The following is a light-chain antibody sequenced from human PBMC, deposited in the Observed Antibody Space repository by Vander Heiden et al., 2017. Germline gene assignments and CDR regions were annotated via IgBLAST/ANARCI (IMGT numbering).Light chain of an antibody. V-gene: IGLV6-57*01. CDR2: EDN. CDR3: QSFDDSSLWV. Sequence: NFILTQPHSVSESPEKTVTISCTRTSGSIASNYGQWYQQRPGSSPTTVIYEDNQRPSGVPDRFSGSVDSSSNSAPLTISGLKPEDEADYYCQSFDDSSLWVFGGGTKLTVL. CDR1: SGSIASNY. J-gene: IGLJ3*02.